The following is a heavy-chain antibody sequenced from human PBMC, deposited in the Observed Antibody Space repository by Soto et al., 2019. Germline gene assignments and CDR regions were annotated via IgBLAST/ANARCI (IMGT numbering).Heavy chain of an antibody. CDR3: ARDMSTYDYGDYAEYLQH. D-gene: IGHD4-17*01. CDR1: GFTFSSYS. J-gene: IGHJ1*01. Sequence: GGSLRLSCAASGFTFSSYSMNWVRQAPGKGLEWVSSISSSSSYIYYADSVKGRFTISRDNAKNSLYLQMNSLRAEDTAVYYCARDMSTYDYGDYAEYLQHWGQGTLVTVSS. CDR2: ISSSSSYI. V-gene: IGHV3-21*01.